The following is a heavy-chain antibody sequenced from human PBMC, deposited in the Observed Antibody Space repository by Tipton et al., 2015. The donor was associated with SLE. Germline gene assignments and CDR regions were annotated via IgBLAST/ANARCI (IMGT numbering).Heavy chain of an antibody. V-gene: IGHV3-33*03. CDR1: GFTFSSYG. J-gene: IGHJ4*02. D-gene: IGHD6-13*01. CDR2: IWYDGSNK. Sequence: SGFTFSSYGMHWVRQAPGKGLEWVAVIWYDGSNKYYADSVKGRFTISRDNSKNSLYLQMNSLRAEDTALYYCAKAYSSSWPFFDYWGQGTLVTVSS. CDR3: AKAYSSSWPFFDY.